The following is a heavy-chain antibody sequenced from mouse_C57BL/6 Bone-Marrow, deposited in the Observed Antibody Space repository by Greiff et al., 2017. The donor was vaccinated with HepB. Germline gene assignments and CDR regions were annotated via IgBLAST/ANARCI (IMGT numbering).Heavy chain of an antibody. CDR3: ARSDGSRDY. Sequence: VQLKESGPGLVKPSQSLSLTCSVTGYSITSGYYWNWIRQFPGNKLEWMGYISYDGSNNYNPSLKNRISITRDTSKNQFFLKLNSVTTEDTATYYGARSDGSRDYWGQGTTLTVSS. D-gene: IGHD1-1*01. CDR1: GYSITSGYY. J-gene: IGHJ2*01. V-gene: IGHV3-6*01. CDR2: ISYDGSN.